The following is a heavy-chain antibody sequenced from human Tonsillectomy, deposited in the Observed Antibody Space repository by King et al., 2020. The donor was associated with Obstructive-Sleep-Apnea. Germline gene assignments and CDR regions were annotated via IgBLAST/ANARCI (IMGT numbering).Heavy chain of an antibody. Sequence: VQLVESGGGLAQPGGSLRLSCAASGFTFSSFAMSWVRQAPGKGLEWVSGISGSGDNTYYGDSVKGRFTISRDNSKNTLYLQMNSLRAEDTAVYYCAKTSYYYDISGYPDYWGQGTLVTVSS. CDR1: GFTFSSFA. CDR2: ISGSGDNT. D-gene: IGHD3-22*01. J-gene: IGHJ4*02. V-gene: IGHV3-23*04. CDR3: AKTSYYYDISGYPDY.